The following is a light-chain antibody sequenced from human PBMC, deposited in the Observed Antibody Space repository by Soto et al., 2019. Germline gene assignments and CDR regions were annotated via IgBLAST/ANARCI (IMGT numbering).Light chain of an antibody. V-gene: IGKV3-11*01. J-gene: IGKJ5*01. Sequence: EIVLTQSPATLSLSPGERATLSCSASQSVSSYLAWYQQKPGQAPRLLISAATNRAAGIPARFSGSGSGTDFTLTINSLEPEDFAVYYCQHRSIWPVSFGQGTRLEIK. CDR2: AAT. CDR1: QSVSSY. CDR3: QHRSIWPVS.